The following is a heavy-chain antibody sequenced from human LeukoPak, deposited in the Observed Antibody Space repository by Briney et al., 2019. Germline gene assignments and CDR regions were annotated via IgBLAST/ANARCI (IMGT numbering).Heavy chain of an antibody. V-gene: IGHV3-21*01. J-gene: IGHJ4*02. Sequence: GGSLRLSCAASGFTFSSYSMNLVRQAAGKGLEWVSSMSSSSSYIYYADSVKGRFTISRDNAKNSLYLQMNSLRAEDTAVYYCARIGPMLAYCGGDCLDFDYWGQGTLVTVSS. D-gene: IGHD2-21*02. CDR2: MSSSSSYI. CDR1: GFTFSSYS. CDR3: ARIGPMLAYCGGDCLDFDY.